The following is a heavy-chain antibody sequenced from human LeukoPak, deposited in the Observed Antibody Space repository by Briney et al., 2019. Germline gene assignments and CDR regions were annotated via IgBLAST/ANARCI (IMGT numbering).Heavy chain of an antibody. V-gene: IGHV1-46*01. CDR1: GYTFTSYY. CDR2: INPSGGST. Sequence: ASVKVSCKPSGYTFTSYYIHWVRQAPGQGLEWMGIINPSGGSTNYAQKFQGRVTMTRDTSTSTVYMELSSLRSEDTAVYYCARDDYGPYYYMDVWGKGTTVTVSS. CDR3: ARDDYGPYYYMDV. J-gene: IGHJ6*03. D-gene: IGHD4-17*01.